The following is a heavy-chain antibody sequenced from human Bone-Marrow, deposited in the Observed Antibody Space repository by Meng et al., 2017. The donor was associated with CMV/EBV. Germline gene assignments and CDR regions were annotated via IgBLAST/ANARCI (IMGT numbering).Heavy chain of an antibody. CDR2: ISSSGSTI. CDR1: GFTFSDYY. V-gene: IGHV3-11*04. J-gene: IGHJ6*02. CDR3: ARFVRGGAVAGAGRYYYGMDV. Sequence: GESLKISCAASGFTFSDYYMSWIRQAPGKGLEWVSYISSSGSTIYYADSVKGRFTISRDNAKNSLSLQMDSLRAEDTALYYCARFVRGGAVAGAGRYYYGMDVWGQGTTVTVSS. D-gene: IGHD6-19*01.